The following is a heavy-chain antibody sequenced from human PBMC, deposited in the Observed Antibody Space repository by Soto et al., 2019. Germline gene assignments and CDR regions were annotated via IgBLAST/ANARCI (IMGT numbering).Heavy chain of an antibody. J-gene: IGHJ4*02. CDR1: GGTFSSYA. CDR2: IIPIFGTA. Sequence: QVQLVQSGAEVKKPGSSVKVSCKASGGTFSSYAISWVRQAPGQGLEWMGGIIPIFGTANYAQKFQGRVTITADESTSTAYMELSSLRSEDTALYYCASGYSSSWSVQSGHDYWGQGTLVTVSS. D-gene: IGHD6-13*01. V-gene: IGHV1-69*01. CDR3: ASGYSSSWSVQSGHDY.